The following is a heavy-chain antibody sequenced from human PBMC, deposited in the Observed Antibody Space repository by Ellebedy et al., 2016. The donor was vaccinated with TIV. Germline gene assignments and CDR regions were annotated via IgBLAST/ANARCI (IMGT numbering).Heavy chain of an antibody. D-gene: IGHD1-14*01. V-gene: IGHV3-74*01. CDR3: ARGRTTGI. CDR2: INSDGSST. Sequence: PGGSLRLSCGASGFIFTNFLMYWVRQAPGKGLVWVSRINSDGSSTTYADSVKGRFTISRDNAKNTLYLQMNSLRAEDTAVYYCARGRTTGIWGQGTLVTVSS. J-gene: IGHJ4*02. CDR1: GFIFTNFL.